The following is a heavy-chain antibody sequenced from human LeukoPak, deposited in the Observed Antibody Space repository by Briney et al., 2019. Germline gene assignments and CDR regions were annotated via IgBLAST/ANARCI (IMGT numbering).Heavy chain of an antibody. CDR3: ARVEKQLVRNYYYGMDV. CDR1: GFTFSSYA. CDR2: ISGSGGST. J-gene: IGHJ6*02. Sequence: GGSLRLSCAASGFTFSSYAMSWVRQAPGKGLEWVSAISGSGGSTYYADSVKGRFTISRDNSKNTLYLQMNSLRAEDTAVYYCARVEKQLVRNYYYGMDVWGQGTTVTVSS. V-gene: IGHV3-23*01. D-gene: IGHD6-13*01.